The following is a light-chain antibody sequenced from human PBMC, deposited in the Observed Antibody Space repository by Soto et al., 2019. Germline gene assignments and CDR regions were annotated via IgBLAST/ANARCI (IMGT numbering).Light chain of an antibody. J-gene: IGLJ3*02. CDR2: SNN. CDR3: SVWDDSPNGWV. Sequence: QSVLTQPPSVSGAPGQRISISCTGSSSNIGAGSDVHWYQQLPGTAPKLLIYSNNQRPSGVPDRFSGSKSGTSASLAISGLQSEDEGHYYCSVWDDSPNGWVFGGGTKLTVL. V-gene: IGLV1-40*01. CDR1: SSNIGAGSD.